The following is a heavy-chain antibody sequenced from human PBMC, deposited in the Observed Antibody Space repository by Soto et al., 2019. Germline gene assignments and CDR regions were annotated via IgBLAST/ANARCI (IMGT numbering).Heavy chain of an antibody. J-gene: IGHJ6*02. V-gene: IGHV1-69*12. CDR2: SIPILPTP. D-gene: IGHD6-25*01. CDR3: ARDKDRLQCGGNYSYAMDV. CDR1: GGTFGNSA. Sequence: QVQLVQSGAEVKKPGSSVTVSCKASGGTFGNSAISWVRQAPGQGLEWMGGSIPILPTPDYAQKFQGRVTITADESTSTAYRELTSLRSEDTAVYDCARDKDRLQCGGNYSYAMDVWGHGTTVTVSS.